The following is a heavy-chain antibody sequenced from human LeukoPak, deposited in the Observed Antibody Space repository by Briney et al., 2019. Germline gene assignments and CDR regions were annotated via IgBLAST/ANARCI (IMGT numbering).Heavy chain of an antibody. CDR2: IKQDGSEK. CDR3: ARGMYYFHSGVFSSKYYFDC. J-gene: IGHJ4*02. D-gene: IGHD3-22*01. V-gene: IGHV3-7*03. Sequence: TGGSLRLSCAASGLTFSSYWMSWVRQAPAKGLEWVANIKQDGSEKYYVDSVKGRFTISRDNAENSLYLLMSGLRAEDSALYLCARGMYYFHSGVFSSKYYFDCWGQGTLVTVSS. CDR1: GLTFSSYW.